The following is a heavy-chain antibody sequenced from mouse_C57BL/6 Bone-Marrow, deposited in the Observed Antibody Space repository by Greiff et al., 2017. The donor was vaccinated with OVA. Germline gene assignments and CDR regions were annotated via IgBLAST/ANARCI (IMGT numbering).Heavy chain of an antibody. J-gene: IGHJ3*01. CDR3: ARELPFAY. CDR1: GYTFTSYW. CDR2: IYPSDSET. D-gene: IGHD2-1*01. Sequence: VQLQQPGAELVRPGSSVKLSCKASGYTFTSYWMDWVKQRPGQGLEWIGNIYPSDSETHYNQKFKDKATLTVDKSSSTAYMQLSSLTSEDSAVYYCARELPFAYGGQGTLVTVSA. V-gene: IGHV1-61*01.